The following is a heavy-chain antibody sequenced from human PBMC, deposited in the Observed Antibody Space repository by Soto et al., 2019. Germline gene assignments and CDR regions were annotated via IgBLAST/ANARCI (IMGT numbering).Heavy chain of an antibody. Sequence: QITLNESGPTVVKPAETLTLTCTFSGFSLTTSGVGVGWIRQSPGKAPEWLALIYWDDDKRYSASLKSRLTITKYTSKNQVVLTMASVDPADTATYYCAHRILRTVFGLVTTTAINFDFWGQGTPVVVSS. CDR1: GFSLTTSGVG. D-gene: IGHD3-3*01. V-gene: IGHV2-5*02. J-gene: IGHJ4*02. CDR3: AHRILRTVFGLVTTTAINFDF. CDR2: IYWDDDK.